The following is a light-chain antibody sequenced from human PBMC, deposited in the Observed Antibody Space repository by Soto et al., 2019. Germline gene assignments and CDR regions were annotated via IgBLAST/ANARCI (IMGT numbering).Light chain of an antibody. CDR3: QHPG. CDR2: GAS. Sequence: ERVLMQYQATMFVAGGERASLSCRASQSVSNNYLAWYQQKPGQAPRLLIYGASSRATGIPDRFSGSGSGTDFTLTISRLEPEDFAVYYCQHPGFAQGTKVDI. V-gene: IGKV3-20*01. CDR1: QSVSNNY. J-gene: IGKJ1*01.